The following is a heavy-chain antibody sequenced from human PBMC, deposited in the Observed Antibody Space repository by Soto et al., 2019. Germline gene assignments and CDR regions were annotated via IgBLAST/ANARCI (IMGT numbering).Heavy chain of an antibody. CDR2: ISYDGSNK. Sequence: QVQLVESGGGVVQPGRSLRLSCAASGFPFSSYGMHWVRQAPGKGLEWVAVISYDGSNKYYADSVKGRFTISRDSSKNTLYLQVNSLRDEDTAVYYCGAEGPNFDYWGQGTLVTVSS. J-gene: IGHJ4*02. V-gene: IGHV3-30*03. CDR3: GAEGPNFDY. CDR1: GFPFSSYG.